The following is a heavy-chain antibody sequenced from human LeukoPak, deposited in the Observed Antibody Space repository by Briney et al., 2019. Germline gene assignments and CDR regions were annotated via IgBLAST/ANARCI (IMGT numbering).Heavy chain of an antibody. J-gene: IGHJ5*02. CDR1: GFTFSDYY. Sequence: GGSLRLSCAASGFTFSDYYMNWVRQAPGKGLEWVSFISSSSSYIYYADSVKGRFTISRDNAKNSLYLQMNSLRAEDTAVYYCARARYSSSPFDPWGQGTLVTVSS. V-gene: IGHV3-21*01. D-gene: IGHD6-13*01. CDR3: ARARYSSSPFDP. CDR2: ISSSSSYI.